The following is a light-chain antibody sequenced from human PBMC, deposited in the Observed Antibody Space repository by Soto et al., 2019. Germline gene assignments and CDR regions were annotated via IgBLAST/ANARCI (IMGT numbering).Light chain of an antibody. V-gene: IGKV1-5*03. CDR1: QSISNW. CDR2: EAS. CDR3: QQYSHFST. J-gene: IGKJ1*01. Sequence: DIQLTQSPSTLSASVGDRVTISCRASQSISNWLAWYQQKPGIAPKRLIYEASRLESGVPSRFSGTGSGTEFTLTISSLQADDFATYYCQQYSHFSTFGQGTKVDIK.